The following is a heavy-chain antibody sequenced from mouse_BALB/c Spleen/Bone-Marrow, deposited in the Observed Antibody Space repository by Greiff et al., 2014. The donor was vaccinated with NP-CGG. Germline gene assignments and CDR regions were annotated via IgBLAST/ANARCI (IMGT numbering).Heavy chain of an antibody. Sequence: EVMLVESGGGLVQPGGSLILSCAASGFDFSRYWMSWARQAPGKGQEWIGEINPGSTTINYTPSLKDKFIISRDNAKKTLFLQINKVRSEDTALYYCARLEYYGHFAYWGQGTTLTVSS. V-gene: IGHV4-2*02. D-gene: IGHD1-2*01. CDR3: ARLEYYGHFAY. CDR2: INPGSTTI. J-gene: IGHJ2*01. CDR1: GFDFSRYW.